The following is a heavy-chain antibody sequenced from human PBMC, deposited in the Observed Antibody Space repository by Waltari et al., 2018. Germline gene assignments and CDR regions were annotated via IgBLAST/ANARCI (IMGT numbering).Heavy chain of an antibody. CDR3: ARVGGGYGDYYFDY. CDR2: INPTSGGT. V-gene: IGHV1-2*02. J-gene: IGHJ4*02. CDR1: GYTFTGYY. D-gene: IGHD4-17*01. Sequence: QVQLVQSGAEVKKPGASVKVSCKASGYTFTGYYMHWVRQAPGQGLEWMGWINPTSGGTNYAQKFQGRVTRTRDTSISTAYMELSRLRSDDTAVYYCARVGGGYGDYYFDYWGQGTLVTVSS.